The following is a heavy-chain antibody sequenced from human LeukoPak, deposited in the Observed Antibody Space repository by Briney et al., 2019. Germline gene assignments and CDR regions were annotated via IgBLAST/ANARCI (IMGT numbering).Heavy chain of an antibody. J-gene: IGHJ4*02. CDR1: GYTFTSYY. V-gene: IGHV1-46*01. Sequence: ASVKVSCKASGYTFTSYYMHWVRQAPGQGLEWMGIINPSGGSTNYAQKFQGRVTMTRDMSTSTVYMELSSLRPEDTAVYYCARDLERRKGSDGFDYWGQGTLVTVSS. D-gene: IGHD5-24*01. CDR2: INPSGGST. CDR3: ARDLERRKGSDGFDY.